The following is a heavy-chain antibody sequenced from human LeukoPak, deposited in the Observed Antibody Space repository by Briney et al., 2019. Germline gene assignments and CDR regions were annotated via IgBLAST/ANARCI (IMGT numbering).Heavy chain of an antibody. D-gene: IGHD2-15*01. Sequence: GGSLRLSCAASGFTFDDYAMHWVRQAPGKGLEWVSGISWNSGSIDYADSVKGRFTISRDNAKNSLYLQMNSLRGEDTAVYYCARESEHSVSQVDFDLWGQGTMVTVSS. CDR2: ISWNSGSI. J-gene: IGHJ3*01. CDR1: GFTFDDYA. V-gene: IGHV3-9*01. CDR3: ARESEHSVSQVDFDL.